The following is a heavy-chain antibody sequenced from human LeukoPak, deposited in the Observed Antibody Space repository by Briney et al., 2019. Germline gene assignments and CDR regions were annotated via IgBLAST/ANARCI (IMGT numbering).Heavy chain of an antibody. J-gene: IGHJ6*03. Sequence: SVKVACKASGGTFSSYSITWVRQAPGQGLEWVGGIMPLFNTANYAQQFQARVTIPTDESTSTAYMEPSSLRLEDTAMYYCARVDRYHYYLDVWGKGTTVTVSS. CDR3: ARVDRYHYYLDV. CDR2: IMPLFNTA. V-gene: IGHV1-69*05. CDR1: GGTFSSYS.